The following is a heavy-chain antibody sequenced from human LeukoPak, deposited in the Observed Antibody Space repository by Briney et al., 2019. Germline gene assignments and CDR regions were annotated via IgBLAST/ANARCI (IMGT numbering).Heavy chain of an antibody. CDR2: INHSGST. V-gene: IGHV4-34*01. Sequence: SETLSLTCAVYGGSFRGYYWSWIRQPPGKGLEWIGEINHSGSTNYNPSLKSRVTISVDTSKNQFSLKLSSVTAADTAVYYCARNQEGYCSSTSCSPWFDPWGQGTLVTVSS. D-gene: IGHD2-2*01. CDR1: GGSFRGYY. CDR3: ARNQEGYCSSTSCSPWFDP. J-gene: IGHJ5*02.